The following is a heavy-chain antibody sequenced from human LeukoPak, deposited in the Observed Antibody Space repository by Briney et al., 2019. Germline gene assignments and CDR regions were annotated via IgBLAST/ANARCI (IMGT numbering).Heavy chain of an antibody. V-gene: IGHV1-2*02. Sequence: ASVKVSSTASGYTFTNYYIHWVRQAPGQGLEWMGWINPNSGGTNYAQKFQGRVTMTSDTTISTAYTELSRLTSDDTAVYYCAKDAIVRDYSNSDYWGQGTLVTVSS. CDR2: INPNSGGT. J-gene: IGHJ4*02. D-gene: IGHD4-11*01. CDR3: AKDAIVRDYSNSDY. CDR1: GYTFTNYY.